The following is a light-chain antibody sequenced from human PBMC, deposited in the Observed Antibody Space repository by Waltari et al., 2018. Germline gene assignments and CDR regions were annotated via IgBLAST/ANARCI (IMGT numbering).Light chain of an antibody. CDR3: HQRSSWPWT. CDR1: QSVTTY. Sequence: EIVLTQSPATLSLPPGERATLSCRASQSVTTYLDWHQQKPGQAPRVLIYDASTRATGIPGRFSGSGSGTDFTLTISSLEPEDFAVYYCHQRSSWPWTFGQGTKVEI. J-gene: IGKJ1*01. V-gene: IGKV3-11*01. CDR2: DAS.